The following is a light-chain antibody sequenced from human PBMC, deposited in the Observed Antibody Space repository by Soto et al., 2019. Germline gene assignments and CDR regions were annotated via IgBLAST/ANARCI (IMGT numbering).Light chain of an antibody. Sequence: QSVLTQPPSVSAAPGQRVTISCSGSSSNIGDNFVSWYQQLPGTAPKLLIYDNNKRPSGIPDRFSGSKSATSATLGITGLQPGDEADYYCATWDSGLSKLLFGGGTKLTVL. CDR2: DNN. V-gene: IGLV1-51*01. CDR3: ATWDSGLSKLL. CDR1: SSNIGDNF. J-gene: IGLJ2*01.